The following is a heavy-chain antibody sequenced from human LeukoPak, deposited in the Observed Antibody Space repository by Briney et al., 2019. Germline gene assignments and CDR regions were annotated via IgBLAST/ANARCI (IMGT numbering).Heavy chain of an antibody. D-gene: IGHD3-10*01. CDR1: GFTFSTYS. CDR2: ISTSSSTI. V-gene: IGHV3-48*04. Sequence: GGSLRLSCAASGFTFSTYSVNWVRQAPGKGLEWVSSISTSSSTIYYADPVKGRFTISRDNAKNSLYLQMSRLRAEDTAVYYCARAGVEQMRYWGQGTLVIVSS. CDR3: ARAGVEQMRY. J-gene: IGHJ4*02.